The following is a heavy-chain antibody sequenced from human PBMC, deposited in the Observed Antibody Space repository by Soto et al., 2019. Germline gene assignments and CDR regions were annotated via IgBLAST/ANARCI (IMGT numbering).Heavy chain of an antibody. CDR1: GFTFSSYG. V-gene: IGHV3-33*01. CDR3: ASSDCSGGSCYPGFDY. D-gene: IGHD2-15*01. J-gene: IGHJ4*02. Sequence: GGSLRLSCAASGFTFSSYGMHWVRQAPGKGLEWVAVIWYDGSNKYYADSVKGRFTISRDNSKNTLYLQMNSLRAEDTAVYYCASSDCSGGSCYPGFDYWGQGTLVTVSS. CDR2: IWYDGSNK.